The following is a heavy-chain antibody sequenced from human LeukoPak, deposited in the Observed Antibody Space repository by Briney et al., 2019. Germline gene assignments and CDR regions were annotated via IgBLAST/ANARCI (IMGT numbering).Heavy chain of an antibody. D-gene: IGHD3-16*02. CDR2: IYHSGST. V-gene: IGHV4-4*02. J-gene: IGHJ4*02. CDR3: ARDRAYYDYVWGSYRPFDD. Sequence: PSESLSLTCALSGGSISSSNWWSWVRQPPGKGLEWIGEIYHSGSTNYNPSLKIRLNISVDKSKNQFSLKLSSVTAADTAVYYCARDRAYYDYVWGSYRPFDDWGQGTLVTVSS. CDR1: GGSISSSNW.